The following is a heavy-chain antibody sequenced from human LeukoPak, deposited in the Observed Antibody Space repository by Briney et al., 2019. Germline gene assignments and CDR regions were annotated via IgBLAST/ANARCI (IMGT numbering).Heavy chain of an antibody. CDR1: GFTFDDYT. V-gene: IGHV3-9*03. CDR2: ISWNSGSI. Sequence: GGSLRLSCAASGFTFDDYTMHWVRQAPGKGLEWVSGISWNSGSIGYADSVKGRFTISRDNAKNSLYLQMNSLRAEDMALYYCAKGDYDILTGYFDYWGQGALVTVSS. D-gene: IGHD3-9*01. J-gene: IGHJ4*02. CDR3: AKGDYDILTGYFDY.